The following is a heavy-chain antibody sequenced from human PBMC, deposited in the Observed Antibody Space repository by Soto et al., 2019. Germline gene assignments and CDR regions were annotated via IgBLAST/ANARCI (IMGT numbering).Heavy chain of an antibody. Sequence: SVKFSCKSSGGTFISYAISWVRQAPGQGLGWMGGIIPIFGTANYAQKFQGRVTITADESTSTAYMELSSLRSEDTAVYYCARERRQDYVWGSYRPSDQCGKGTPGTVA. D-gene: IGHD3-16*02. J-gene: IGHJ4*02. CDR1: GGTFISYA. CDR2: IIPIFGTA. CDR3: ARERRQDYVWGSYRPSDQ. V-gene: IGHV1-69*13.